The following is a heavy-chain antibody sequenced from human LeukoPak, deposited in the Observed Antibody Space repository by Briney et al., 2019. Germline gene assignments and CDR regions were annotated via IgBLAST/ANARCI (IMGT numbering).Heavy chain of an antibody. D-gene: IGHD3-22*01. CDR3: ARYYYDRRGYYYYYFDY. J-gene: IGHJ4*02. V-gene: IGHV6-1*01. CDR1: RDSVSSNSAA. CDR2: TYYRSKRSH. Sequence: SQTLSLTCALSRDSVSSNSAAWNWTRHSPSRGIEWLGRTYYRSKRSHDYAGAVKSPIAINPSTPRNHFSMQLNSGTRQDTTVHYCARYYYDRRGYYYYYFDYWGQGNLVTVSS.